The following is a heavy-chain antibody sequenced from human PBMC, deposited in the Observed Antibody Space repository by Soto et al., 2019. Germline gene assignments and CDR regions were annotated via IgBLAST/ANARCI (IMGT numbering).Heavy chain of an antibody. J-gene: IGHJ4*02. CDR1: GGSISSSSYY. CDR2: IFYSGST. V-gene: IGHV4-39*07. D-gene: IGHD3-10*01. Sequence: SETLSLTCTVSGGSISSSSYYWGWIRQPPGKGLEWIGSIFYSGSTYYNPSLKSRVTISVDTSKNQFSLKLSSVTAADTAVYYCARDPPGDGGHTFDYWGQGILVTVS. CDR3: ARDPPGDGGHTFDY.